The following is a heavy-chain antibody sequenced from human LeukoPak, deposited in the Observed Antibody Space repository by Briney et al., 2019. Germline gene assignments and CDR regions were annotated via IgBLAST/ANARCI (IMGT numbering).Heavy chain of an antibody. CDR3: ARVSIAVAGTIN. CDR2: ISSSSSYI. V-gene: IGHV3-21*01. J-gene: IGHJ4*02. CDR1: GFTFSSYS. D-gene: IGHD6-19*01. Sequence: GGSLSLSCAASGFTFSSYSMNWVRQAPGKGLEWVSSISSSSSYIYYADSVKGRFTISRDNAKNSLYLQMNSLRAEDTAVYYCARVSIAVAGTINWGQGSLVTVSS.